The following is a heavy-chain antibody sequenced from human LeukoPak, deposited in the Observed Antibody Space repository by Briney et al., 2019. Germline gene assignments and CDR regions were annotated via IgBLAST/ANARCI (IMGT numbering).Heavy chain of an antibody. CDR2: IYTSGST. J-gene: IGHJ4*02. Sequence: PSETLSLTCTVSGGSISSGSYHWSWIRQPAGKGLEWIGRIYTSGSTNHTPSLKSRVTISVDTSKNHFSLKLSSVTAADTAVYYCAREMGSGYGIDYWGQGTLVTVSA. V-gene: IGHV4-61*02. CDR3: AREMGSGYGIDY. D-gene: IGHD5-12*01. CDR1: GGSISSGSYH.